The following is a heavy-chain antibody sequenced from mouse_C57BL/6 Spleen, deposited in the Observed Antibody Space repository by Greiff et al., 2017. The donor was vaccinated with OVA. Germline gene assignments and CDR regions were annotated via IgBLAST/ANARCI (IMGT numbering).Heavy chain of an antibody. CDR1: GFTFSSYA. V-gene: IGHV5-4*01. J-gene: IGHJ1*03. Sequence: EVKLQESGGGLVKPGGSLKLSCAASGFTFSSYAMSWVRQTPEKRLEWVATISDGGSYTYYPDNVKGRFTISRDNAKNNLYLQMSHLKSEDTAMYDCARDGGYGSSSYFDGWGTGTTVTVSS. CDR2: ISDGGSYT. D-gene: IGHD1-1*01. CDR3: ARDGGYGSSSYFDG.